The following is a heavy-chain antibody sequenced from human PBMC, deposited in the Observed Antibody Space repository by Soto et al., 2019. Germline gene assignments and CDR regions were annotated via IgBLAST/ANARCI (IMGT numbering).Heavy chain of an antibody. CDR1: GGSISSGSYY. J-gene: IGHJ4*02. D-gene: IGHD3-22*01. Sequence: SETLSLTCTVSGGSISSGSYYWSWIRQPPGKGLEWIGYIYYSGSTNYNPSLKSRVTISVDTSKNQFSLKLSSVTAADTAVYYCARLSGYYYAFDYWGQGTLVTVSS. V-gene: IGHV4-61*01. CDR2: IYYSGST. CDR3: ARLSGYYYAFDY.